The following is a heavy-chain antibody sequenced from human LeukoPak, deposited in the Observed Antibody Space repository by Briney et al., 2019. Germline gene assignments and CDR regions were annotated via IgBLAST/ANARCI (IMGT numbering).Heavy chain of an antibody. Sequence: GGSLRLSCAASAFTFSSYAMHWVRQAPGKGLEYVSAISSNGGSTYYANSVKGRFTISRDNSKNTVYLQMGSLRAEDMAVYYCASQWELRYWGQGTLVTVSS. CDR1: AFTFSSYA. D-gene: IGHD1-26*01. V-gene: IGHV3-64*01. CDR2: ISSNGGST. CDR3: ASQWELRY. J-gene: IGHJ4*02.